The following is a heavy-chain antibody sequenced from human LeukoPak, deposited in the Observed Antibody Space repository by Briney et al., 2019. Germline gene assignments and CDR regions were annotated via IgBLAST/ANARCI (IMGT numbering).Heavy chain of an antibody. V-gene: IGHV3-30*04. CDR3: AREISDCSSTSCYTLGPYYYYYYYMDV. CDR2: ISYDGSNK. CDR1: GFTFSSYA. D-gene: IGHD2-2*02. J-gene: IGHJ6*03. Sequence: PGRSLRLSCAASGFTFSSYAMHWVRQAPGKGPEWVAVISYDGSNKYYADSVKGRFTISRDNSKNTLYLQMNSLRAEDTAVYYCAREISDCSSTSCYTLGPYYYYYYYMDVWGKGTTVTVSS.